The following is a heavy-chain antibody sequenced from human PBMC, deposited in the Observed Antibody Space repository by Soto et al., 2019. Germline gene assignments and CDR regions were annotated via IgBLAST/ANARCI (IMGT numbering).Heavy chain of an antibody. CDR2: IYWNDDE. CDR1: GFSLSNIGVA. Sequence: QITLRESGPPLVKPTQPLTLTCTFSGFSLSNIGVAVGWIRQPPGKALEWLTIIYWNDDERYNPSLKNRLTITKDTSRNQVVLTMTNMDPVDTATYFCAHMSGGIIWFDPWGQGTLVTVSP. CDR3: AHMSGGIIWFDP. J-gene: IGHJ5*02. D-gene: IGHD6-19*01. V-gene: IGHV2-5*01.